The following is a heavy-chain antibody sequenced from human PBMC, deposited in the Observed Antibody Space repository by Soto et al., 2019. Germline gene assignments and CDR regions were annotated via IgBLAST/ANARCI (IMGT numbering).Heavy chain of an antibody. CDR1: GFTFSSYG. Sequence: QVQLVESGGGVVQPGRSLRLSCAASGFTFSSYGMHWVRQAPGTGLEWVAVIWYDGSNKYYADSVKGRFTISRDNSKNTLYLQMSSLGAEDTAVDYCAREADCRGGSCYSGEGYYYYYYGMDVWGQGTTVTVSS. D-gene: IGHD2-15*01. CDR2: IWYDGSNK. V-gene: IGHV3-33*01. CDR3: AREADCRGGSCYSGEGYYYYYYGMDV. J-gene: IGHJ6*02.